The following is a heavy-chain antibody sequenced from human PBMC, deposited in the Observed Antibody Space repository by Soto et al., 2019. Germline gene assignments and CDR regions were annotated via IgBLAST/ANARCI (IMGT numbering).Heavy chain of an antibody. Sequence: PSETLSLTCTVSGASISRYYWSWIRQSPGKGLEWIGYMYYSGNANYNPSLRSRITISVDTSKNQFSLNLNSVTAADTAGYDCARKYPVHSEYFDYGGRGIRVTVSS. CDR3: ARKYPVHSEYFDY. CDR1: GASISRYY. CDR2: MYYSGNA. J-gene: IGHJ4*02. V-gene: IGHV4-59*01. D-gene: IGHD1-26*01.